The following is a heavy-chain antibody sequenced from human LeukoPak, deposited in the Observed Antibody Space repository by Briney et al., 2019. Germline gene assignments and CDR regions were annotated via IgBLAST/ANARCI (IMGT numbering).Heavy chain of an antibody. V-gene: IGHV1-18*01. J-gene: IGHJ4*02. CDR3: ARDLTY. Sequence: GASVKVSCKASGYTFSSYGIIWVRQAPGQGLEWMGWISAYNGNTDYAQKLQGRVTMTTDTYTNTAYMELRSLRSDDTAVYYCARDLTYWGQGTLVTVSS. CDR2: ISAYNGNT. CDR1: GYTFSSYG.